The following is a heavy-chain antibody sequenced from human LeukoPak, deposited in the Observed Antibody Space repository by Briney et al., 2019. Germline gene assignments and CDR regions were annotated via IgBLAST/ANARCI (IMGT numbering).Heavy chain of an antibody. V-gene: IGHV3-23*01. J-gene: IGHJ4*02. D-gene: IGHD2-2*01. Sequence: GGSLRLSCAASGFTFTTYAMSWVRQAPGKGLEWVSGITGSGGSTYYADSVKGRFTISRDNSKNTLYLQMNSLRAEDTAVYYCAKSDIVVVPAAMTYWGQGTLVTVSS. CDR3: AKSDIVVVPAAMTY. CDR1: GFTFTTYA. CDR2: ITGSGGST.